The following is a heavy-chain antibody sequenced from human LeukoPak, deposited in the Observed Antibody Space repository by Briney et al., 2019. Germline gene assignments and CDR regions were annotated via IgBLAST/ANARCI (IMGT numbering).Heavy chain of an antibody. Sequence: GGSLRLSCAASGFTFSTYSMNWVRQAPGKGLEWVSSISSSSTYIYYADYVKDRFTISRDNSNNMLYVQMNSLRAEDTAVYYCAKVRSGSANWALRIFDNWGQGTLVTVSS. CDR1: GFTFSTYS. CDR2: ISSSSTYI. CDR3: AKVRSGSANWALRIFDN. J-gene: IGHJ4*02. V-gene: IGHV3-21*03. D-gene: IGHD1-1*01.